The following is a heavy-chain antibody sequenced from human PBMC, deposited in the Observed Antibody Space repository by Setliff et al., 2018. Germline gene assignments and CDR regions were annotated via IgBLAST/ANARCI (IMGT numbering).Heavy chain of an antibody. CDR2: IYPGDSDT. V-gene: IGHV5-51*01. Sequence: PGDSLKISCKASGYSFSTYWIGWVRQMPGKGLEWMGVIYPGDSDTRYSPSFQGQVTILADKSISTAYLQWSSLKAPDTAMYYCARSRSNFWSGYFNGFDPWGQGILVTVAS. CDR3: ARSRSNFWSGYFNGFDP. D-gene: IGHD3-3*01. J-gene: IGHJ5*02. CDR1: GYSFSTYW.